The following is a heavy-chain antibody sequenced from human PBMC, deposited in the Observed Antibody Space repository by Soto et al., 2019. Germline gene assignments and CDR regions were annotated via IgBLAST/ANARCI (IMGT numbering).Heavy chain of an antibody. CDR3: ARASPYCSSTSCSAEGIDY. D-gene: IGHD2-2*01. Sequence: PSETLSLTCTVSGGSISSGGYYWSWIRQYPGKGLEWIGYIYYSGSTYYNPSLKSRVTISVDTSKNQFSLKLSSVTAADTAVYYCARASPYCSSTSCSAEGIDYWGQGTLVTVSS. CDR1: GGSISSGGYY. CDR2: IYYSGST. V-gene: IGHV4-31*03. J-gene: IGHJ4*02.